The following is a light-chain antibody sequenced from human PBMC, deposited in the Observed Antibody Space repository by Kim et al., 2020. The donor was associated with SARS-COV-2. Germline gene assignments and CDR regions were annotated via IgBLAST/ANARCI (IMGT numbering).Light chain of an antibody. V-gene: IGLV2-8*01. CDR1: SSDVGGYNY. CDR2: EVS. J-gene: IGLJ3*02. Sequence: QPVLTQPPSASGSPGQSVTISCTGTSSDVGGYNYVSWYQQHPGKAPKLMIYEVSKRPSGVPDRFSGSKSGNTASLTVSGLQAEDEADYYCSSYAGSNNPLFGGGTQLTVL. CDR3: SSYAGSNNPL.